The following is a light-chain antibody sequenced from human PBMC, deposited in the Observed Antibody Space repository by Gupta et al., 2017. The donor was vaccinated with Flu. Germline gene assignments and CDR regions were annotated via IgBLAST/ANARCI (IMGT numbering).Light chain of an antibody. CDR3: QSADITGASLV. CDR1: ALSKQY. Sequence: SYQLTQPPALSVSPGQTATIPCSGAALSKQYVYWYRQRPGQAPVLLIYNDTERASGIPDRISGSSSGTTATLTIRGVQTEDEADYYCQSADITGASLVFGGGTKLTVL. V-gene: IGLV3-25*02. J-gene: IGLJ2*01. CDR2: NDT.